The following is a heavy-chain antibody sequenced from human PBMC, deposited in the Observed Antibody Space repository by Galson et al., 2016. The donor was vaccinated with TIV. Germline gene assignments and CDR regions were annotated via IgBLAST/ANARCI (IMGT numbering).Heavy chain of an antibody. D-gene: IGHD2-15*01. V-gene: IGHV4-4*07. CDR2: MYIPGNI. CDR3: AKDWWVTYTDRPFFEF. Sequence: SETLSLTCTVSGASITDPYWSWIRQPAGKGLEWIGRMYIPGNINYNPSLGNRVSMSADTSNNQFSLELSSVTAADTAVYYCAKDWWVTYTDRPFFEFWGQGILVTVSS. CDR1: GASITDPY. J-gene: IGHJ4*02.